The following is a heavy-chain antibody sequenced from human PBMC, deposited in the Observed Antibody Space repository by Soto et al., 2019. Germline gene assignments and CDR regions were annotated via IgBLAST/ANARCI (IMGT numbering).Heavy chain of an antibody. D-gene: IGHD3-22*01. Sequence: GWSLRLSCAASGFIFSSYAMHWVRQAPGKGLEYVSAISSNGGSTYYANSVKGRFTISRDNSKNTLYLQMGSLRAEDMAVYYCARFDYYDSSGYLDFGPKWGQGTLVTVSS. CDR1: GFIFSSYA. CDR3: ARFDYYDSSGYLDFGPK. CDR2: ISSNGGST. V-gene: IGHV3-64*01. J-gene: IGHJ4*02.